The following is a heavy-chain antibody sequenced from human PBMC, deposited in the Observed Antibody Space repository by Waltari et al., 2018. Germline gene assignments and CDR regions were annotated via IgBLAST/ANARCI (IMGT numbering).Heavy chain of an antibody. CDR3: ARGGLTATTKYAPWYFDL. CDR1: SLPASIPY. Sequence: EVQLVDSGGGFIHPGGSLLLSSAASSLPASIPYLPWFCQAPGKGLEGVSIIYRGGSTYYADSVRGRFTASENNSKNTLDLQMDRLRAEDTAVYYCARGGLTATTKYAPWYFDLWGRGTLVTVSS. CDR2: IYRGGST. D-gene: IGHD1-7*01. V-gene: IGHV3-53*01. J-gene: IGHJ2*01.